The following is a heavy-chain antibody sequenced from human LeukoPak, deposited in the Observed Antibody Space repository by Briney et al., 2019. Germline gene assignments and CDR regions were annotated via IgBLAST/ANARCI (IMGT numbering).Heavy chain of an antibody. J-gene: IGHJ4*02. V-gene: IGHV3-11*04. Sequence: KPGGSLRLSCVASGFTFSDYYMSWIRQAPGKGLEWASYIRSSGTTIHYADSVKGRFTISRDNAKNSLYLQMNSLRAEDTAVYYCARDRGAVTDVFDYWGQGTLVTVSS. CDR2: IRSSGTTI. D-gene: IGHD6-19*01. CDR3: ARDRGAVTDVFDY. CDR1: GFTFSDYY.